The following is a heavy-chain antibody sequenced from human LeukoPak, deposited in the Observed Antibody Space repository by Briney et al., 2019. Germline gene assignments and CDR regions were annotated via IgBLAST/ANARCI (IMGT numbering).Heavy chain of an antibody. J-gene: IGHJ4*02. CDR1: GFTFSNYW. CDR3: ARVTPWGYFDY. V-gene: IGHV3-7*01. Sequence: GGSLRLSCAASGFTFSNYWMTWFRQAPGKGLERVASIEQDGSDINYVDSVKDRFTISRDNAKNAVYLQMNSLRVEDTAVYYCARVTPWGYFDYWGQGTLVTVSS. CDR2: IEQDGSDI. D-gene: IGHD1-26*01.